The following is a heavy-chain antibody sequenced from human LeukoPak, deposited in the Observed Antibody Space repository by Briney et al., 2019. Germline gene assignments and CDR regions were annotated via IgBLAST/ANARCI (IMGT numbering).Heavy chain of an antibody. CDR3: ARVNYYGSGSQFDY. D-gene: IGHD3-10*01. J-gene: IGHJ4*02. CDR1: GFTFSSYE. CDR2: ISSSGSTI. Sequence: GGSLRLSCAASGFTFSSYEMNWVRQAPGKGLEWVSYISSSGSTIYYADSVKGRFTISRDNAKNSLYLQMNSLRAEDTAVYYCARVNYYGSGSQFDYWGQGTLVTVSS. V-gene: IGHV3-48*03.